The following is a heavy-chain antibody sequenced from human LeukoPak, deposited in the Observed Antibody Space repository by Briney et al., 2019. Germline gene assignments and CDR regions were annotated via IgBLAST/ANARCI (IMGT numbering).Heavy chain of an antibody. D-gene: IGHD6-13*01. J-gene: IGHJ6*03. V-gene: IGHV4-34*01. Sequence: PSETLSLTCAVYGGSFSGYYWSWIRQPPGKGLEWIGEINHSGSTNYNPSLKSRVTIPVDTSKNQSSLKLSSVTAADTAVYYCARGQGAAAANYYYYYMDVWGKGTTVTVSS. CDR1: GGSFSGYY. CDR3: ARGQGAAAANYYYYYMDV. CDR2: INHSGST.